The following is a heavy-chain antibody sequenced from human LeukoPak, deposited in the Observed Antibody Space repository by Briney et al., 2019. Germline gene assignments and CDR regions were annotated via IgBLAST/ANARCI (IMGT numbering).Heavy chain of an antibody. D-gene: IGHD3-3*01. Sequence: SETLSLTCTVPGGSTSSYYWSWSRQPPGEGLEWSGDIYYSGSTNYNSSLKSRVTISVDTSKNQFSLKLSSVTAADTAVYYCAASYYDFWSGSIDYWGQGTLVTVSS. V-gene: IGHV4-59*01. CDR3: AASYYDFWSGSIDY. J-gene: IGHJ4*02. CDR1: GGSTSSYY. CDR2: IYYSGST.